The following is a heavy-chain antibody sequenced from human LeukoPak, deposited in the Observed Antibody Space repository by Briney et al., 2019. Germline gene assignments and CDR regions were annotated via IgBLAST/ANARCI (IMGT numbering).Heavy chain of an antibody. V-gene: IGHV4-59*12. CDR3: ARAPVTVKDSFDI. J-gene: IGHJ3*02. Sequence: SETLSLTCTVSGGSISRYYWNWVRQPPGKGLEWIGYIYYSGSTDYNASLKSRVTMSVDTSKNQFSLKLRSVTAADTAVYYCARAPVTVKDSFDIWGQGTMVTVSS. D-gene: IGHD4-11*01. CDR2: IYYSGST. CDR1: GGSISRYY.